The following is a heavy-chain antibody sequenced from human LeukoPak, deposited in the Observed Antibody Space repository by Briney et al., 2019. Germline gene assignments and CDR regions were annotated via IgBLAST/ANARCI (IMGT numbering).Heavy chain of an antibody. V-gene: IGHV3-33*01. CDR3: ARGYSDYIGVFDN. Sequence: AGSLRLSCAASGFTFSSYCMHWVRQPPGKGLEWVAVIWYDGSNRYYADSVKGRFTVSRDNSKNTLYLQMNSLRAEDTAVYYWARGYSDYIGVFDNWGQGTLVTVSS. CDR2: IWYDGSNR. D-gene: IGHD4-11*01. J-gene: IGHJ4*02. CDR1: GFTFSSYC.